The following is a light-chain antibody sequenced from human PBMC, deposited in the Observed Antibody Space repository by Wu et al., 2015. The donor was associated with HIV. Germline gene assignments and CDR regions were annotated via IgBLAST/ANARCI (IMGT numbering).Light chain of an antibody. CDR3: QQSYNILPLT. J-gene: IGKJ4*01. Sequence: DIQMTQSPSSLSVSVGDRVTITCRASQSIGSYLNWYQQKPGKAPKLLISAASNLHSGVPSRFSGGGSGTYFTLTINNLQPEDFATYYCQQSYNILPLTFAGRTRVEIK. V-gene: IGKV1-39*01. CDR2: AAS. CDR1: QSIGSY.